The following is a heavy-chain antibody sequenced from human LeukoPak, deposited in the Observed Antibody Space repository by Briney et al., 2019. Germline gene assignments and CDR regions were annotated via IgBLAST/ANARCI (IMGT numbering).Heavy chain of an antibody. CDR2: INPNGGGT. D-gene: IGHD5-18*01. CDR1: GYTFTGYY. Sequence: GASVKVSCTASGYTFTGYYMHWVRQAPGQGLEWMGRINPNGGGTNYAQKFQGRVTMTRDTSISTAYMDLSRLRSDDTAVYYCARGARVDTAMTDLDYWGQGSLVTVS. CDR3: ARGARVDTAMTDLDY. J-gene: IGHJ4*02. V-gene: IGHV1-2*06.